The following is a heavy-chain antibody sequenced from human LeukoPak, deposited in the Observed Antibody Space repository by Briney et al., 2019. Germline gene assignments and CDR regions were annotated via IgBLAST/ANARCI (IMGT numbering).Heavy chain of an antibody. CDR3: AGYCSSTSCYDRDGYTDPFDY. J-gene: IGHJ4*02. CDR1: GGSISSYY. CDR2: IYYSGST. D-gene: IGHD2-2*01. V-gene: IGHV4-59*12. Sequence: SETLSLTCTVSGGSISSYYWSWIRQPPGKGLEWIGYIYYSGSTNYNPSLKSRVTISVDTSKNQFSLKLSSVTAADTAVYYCAGYCSSTSCYDRDGYTDPFDYWGQGTLVTVSS.